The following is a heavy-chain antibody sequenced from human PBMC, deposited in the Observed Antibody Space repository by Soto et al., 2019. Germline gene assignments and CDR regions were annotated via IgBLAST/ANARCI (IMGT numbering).Heavy chain of an antibody. CDR1: GFTFGGYG. D-gene: IGHD2-15*01. CDR2: IAHDGTDQ. J-gene: IGHJ4*02. V-gene: IGHV3-30*03. CDR3: TRSLGGSSYFVSDH. Sequence: QVQLVESGGGVVQPGRSLRLSCAASGFTFGGYGMQWVRQAPGKGLEWVAVIAHDGTDQYYADSVKGRFTISRDNSKNTLYLQMSGLRAEDTAMYYCTRSLGGSSYFVSDHWGQGTLVTVSS.